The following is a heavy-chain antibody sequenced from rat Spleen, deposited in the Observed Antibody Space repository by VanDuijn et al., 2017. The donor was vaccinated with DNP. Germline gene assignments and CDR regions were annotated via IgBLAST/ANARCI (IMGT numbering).Heavy chain of an antibody. CDR1: GFTFNDYD. V-gene: IGHV5-25*01. J-gene: IGHJ2*01. CDR3: ARPDY. CDR2: ITPSGNSA. Sequence: EVQLVESGGGLVQPGGSLKLSCVASGFTFNDYDMAWVRQAPAKGLEWVTSITPSGNSAFYRDSVKGRFTVSRDNANSSLSLQMDNLRSDDTATYYCARPDYWGQGVMVTVSS.